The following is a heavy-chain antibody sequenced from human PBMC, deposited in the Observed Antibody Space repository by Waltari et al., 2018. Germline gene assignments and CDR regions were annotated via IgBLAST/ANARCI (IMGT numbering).Heavy chain of an antibody. J-gene: IGHJ4*02. D-gene: IGHD3-22*01. Sequence: EVQLVESGGGLVKPGGSLRLSCAASGFTFSSYSMNWVRQAPGKGLEWVSSISSSSSYIYYADSVKGRFTISRDNAKNSLYLQMNSLRAEDTAVYYCARDPNYYDSSGPGDWGQGTLVTVSS. CDR3: ARDPNYYDSSGPGD. CDR1: GFTFSSYS. V-gene: IGHV3-21*01. CDR2: ISSSSSYI.